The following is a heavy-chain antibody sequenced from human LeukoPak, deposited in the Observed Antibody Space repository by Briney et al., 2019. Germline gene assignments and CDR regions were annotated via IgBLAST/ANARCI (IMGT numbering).Heavy chain of an antibody. V-gene: IGHV3-33*01. CDR2: VWPDGNKK. CDR3: IVVVVPAAVWQFDL. D-gene: IGHD2-2*01. J-gene: IGHJ2*01. Sequence: GGSLRLSCAASRFIFSHYGMHWVRQAPGKGLEWVAVVWPDGNKKYYGDSVKGRFTVSKDNSENTLFLQMNSLRAEDTAMYYCIVVVVPAAVWQFDLWGRGTQVTVSS. CDR1: RFIFSHYG.